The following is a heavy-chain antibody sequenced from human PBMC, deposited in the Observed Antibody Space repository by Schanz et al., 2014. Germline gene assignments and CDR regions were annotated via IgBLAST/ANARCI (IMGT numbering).Heavy chain of an antibody. V-gene: IGHV4-59*01. CDR1: GGSISSYY. CDR2: IYYSGST. J-gene: IGHJ6*02. Sequence: QVQLQESGPGLVKPSETLSLTCTVSGGSISSYYWSWIRQPPGKGLEWIGYIYYSGSTKYNPSLKSRVTISVDTSKNQFSLKLSSVTAADTAVYYCARDVGHYGMDVWGQGTTATVSS. CDR3: ARDVGHYGMDV.